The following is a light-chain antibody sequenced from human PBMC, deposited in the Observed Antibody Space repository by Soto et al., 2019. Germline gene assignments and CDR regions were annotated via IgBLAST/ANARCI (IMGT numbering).Light chain of an antibody. V-gene: IGLV1-44*01. CDR3: AAGDDILTGHVV. J-gene: IGLJ2*01. CDR2: SNN. CDR1: SSNIGSNT. Sequence: QSVLTQPPSASGTPGQRVTISCSGSSSNIGSNTVNWYQQLPGTAPKLLIYSNNQRPSGVPDRFSGSKSGTSASLAISGLQSEVESDYYCAAGDDILTGHVVFGGGTKVTVL.